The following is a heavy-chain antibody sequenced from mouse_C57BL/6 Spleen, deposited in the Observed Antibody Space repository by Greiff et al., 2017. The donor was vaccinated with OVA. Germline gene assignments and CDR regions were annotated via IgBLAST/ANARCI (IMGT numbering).Heavy chain of an antibody. Sequence: VKLQQSGAELAKPGASVKLSCKASGYTFTSYGMHWVKQRPGQGLEWIGYINPSSGYTKYNEKFKDKATLTADKSSSTAYMQLSSLTSEDSEVYYSARIITTVVAERYFDVWGTGTTVTVSS. CDR1: GYTFTSYG. CDR3: ARIITTVVAERYFDV. V-gene: IGHV1-7*01. CDR2: INPSSGYT. D-gene: IGHD1-1*01. J-gene: IGHJ1*03.